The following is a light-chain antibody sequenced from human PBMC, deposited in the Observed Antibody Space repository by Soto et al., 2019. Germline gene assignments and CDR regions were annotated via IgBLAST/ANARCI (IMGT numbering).Light chain of an antibody. J-gene: IGKJ3*01. CDR2: GAS. V-gene: IGKV3D-20*02. CDR3: LQHCASAFT. CDR1: RHVYINA. Sequence: VVLTQSPATLSLSPGETATLSCRASRHVYINALAWYQQKPGRTPTLLIYGASTRATDIPDRFSATRSGTDFSLTISSVEPEDSEVYSCLQHCASAFTCGP.